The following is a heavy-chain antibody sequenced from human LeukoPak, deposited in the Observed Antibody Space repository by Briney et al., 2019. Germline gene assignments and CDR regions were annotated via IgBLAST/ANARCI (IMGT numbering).Heavy chain of an antibody. CDR1: GFTFSPYI. CDR2: ISPRGDIT. D-gene: IGHD3-16*01. V-gene: IGHV3-23*01. Sequence: GGSLRLSCAASGFTFSPYIMNWVRQAPGKGLEWVSGISPRGDITYYKDSVRGRFTISRDNFKNTVSLQLNSLRAEDTAMYYCAKDDDWGRFNHWGQGTLVTVSS. J-gene: IGHJ1*01. CDR3: AKDDDWGRFNH.